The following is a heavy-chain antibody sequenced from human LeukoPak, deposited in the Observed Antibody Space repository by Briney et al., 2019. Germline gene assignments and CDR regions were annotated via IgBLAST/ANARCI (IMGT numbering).Heavy chain of an antibody. CDR3: AKIAAADAFDI. D-gene: IGHD6-13*01. Sequence: EGSLRLSCAASGFTFSSYGMHWVRQAPGKGLEWVAVISYDGSNKYYADSVKGRFTISRDNSKNTLYLQMNSLRAEDTAVYYCAKIAAADAFDIWGQGTMVTVSS. CDR1: GFTFSSYG. CDR2: ISYDGSNK. J-gene: IGHJ3*02. V-gene: IGHV3-30*18.